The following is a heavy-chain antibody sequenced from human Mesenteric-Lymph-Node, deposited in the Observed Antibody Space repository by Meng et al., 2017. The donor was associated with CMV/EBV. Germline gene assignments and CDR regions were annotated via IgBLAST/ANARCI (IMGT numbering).Heavy chain of an antibody. CDR3: ARPDYYESSGYFI. Sequence: GESLKISCVVSGFTFSRYPIHWVRQAPGKGLVWVSRINSDGTRTNYADSVKGRFTISRDNAKNTPYLQMESLRAEDSAVYYCARPDYYESSGYFIWGQGTMVTVSS. CDR1: GFTFSRYP. D-gene: IGHD3-22*01. CDR2: INSDGTRT. J-gene: IGHJ3*02. V-gene: IGHV3-74*01.